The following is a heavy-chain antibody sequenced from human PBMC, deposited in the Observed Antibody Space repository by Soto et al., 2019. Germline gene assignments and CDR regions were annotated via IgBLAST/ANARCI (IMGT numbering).Heavy chain of an antibody. CDR1: GGSFSGYY. CDR2: INHSGST. CDR3: ARGGLRYFDWTQHNWFDP. D-gene: IGHD3-9*01. V-gene: IGHV4-34*01. J-gene: IGHJ5*02. Sequence: SETLSLTCAVYGGSFSGYYWSWIRQPPGKGLEWIGEINHSGSTNYNPSLKSRVTISVDTSKNQFSLKLSSVTAADTAVYYCARGGLRYFDWTQHNWFDPWGQGTLVTVSS.